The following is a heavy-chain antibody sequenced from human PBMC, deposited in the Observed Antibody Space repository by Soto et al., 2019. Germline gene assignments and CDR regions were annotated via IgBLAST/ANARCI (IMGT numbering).Heavy chain of an antibody. D-gene: IGHD3-10*01. Sequence: QVQLQEPGPGLVKPSGTLSLTCAVSSGSIGSSNWWGWVRQPQGKGLEWIGEIYHSGSTNYNPSLKSRVTISVDKSKNQFSLKLSSVTAADTAVYYCAREHPPAGPGPVWFGELLTQRSYYMDVWGKGTTVTVSS. CDR3: AREHPPAGPGPVWFGELLTQRSYYMDV. V-gene: IGHV4-4*02. CDR1: SGSIGSSNW. CDR2: IYHSGST. J-gene: IGHJ6*03.